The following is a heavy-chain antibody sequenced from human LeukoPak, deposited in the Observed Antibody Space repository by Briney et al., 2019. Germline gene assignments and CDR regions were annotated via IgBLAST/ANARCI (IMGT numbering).Heavy chain of an antibody. J-gene: IGHJ4*02. D-gene: IGHD2-2*01. Sequence: GGSLRLSCAASGFTFSSYAMSWGRQAPGKGLEWVSAISGSGGSTYYADSVKGRFTISRDNSKNTLYLRMNSLRAEDTAVYYCAKEMVVVVPAAFLSRPFDYWGQGTLVTVSS. CDR1: GFTFSSYA. CDR2: ISGSGGST. V-gene: IGHV3-23*01. CDR3: AKEMVVVVPAAFLSRPFDY.